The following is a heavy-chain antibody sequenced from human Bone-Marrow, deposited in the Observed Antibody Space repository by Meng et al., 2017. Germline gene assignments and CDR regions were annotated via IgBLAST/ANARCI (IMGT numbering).Heavy chain of an antibody. J-gene: IGHJ4*02. D-gene: IGHD5-18*01. Sequence: SVKVSCKASGGTFSSYASSWVLQAPGHGLEWMGGIIPIFGTANYAQKFQGRVTITADESTSTAYIELSSLRSEDTAGYYCARGSDTTMVTFDYWGQGTLVTVSS. CDR3: ARGSDTTMVTFDY. CDR1: GGTFSSYA. CDR2: IIPIFGTA. V-gene: IGHV1-69*13.